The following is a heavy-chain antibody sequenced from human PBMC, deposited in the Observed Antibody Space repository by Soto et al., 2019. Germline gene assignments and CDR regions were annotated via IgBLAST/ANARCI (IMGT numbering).Heavy chain of an antibody. Sequence: QVQLQESGPGLVKPSQTLSLTCSVSGDSIRGGGHYWNWIRPFPGKGLEWIGYVYHSGSTPYKPSLRGRLTISIDTSKNQFSLRLISVTAADTALYYCARDTGLAPTVWGYWGHGTQVTGSS. CDR3: ARDTGLAPTVWGY. CDR2: VYHSGST. D-gene: IGHD7-27*01. J-gene: IGHJ4*03. V-gene: IGHV4-31*03. CDR1: GDSIRGGGHY.